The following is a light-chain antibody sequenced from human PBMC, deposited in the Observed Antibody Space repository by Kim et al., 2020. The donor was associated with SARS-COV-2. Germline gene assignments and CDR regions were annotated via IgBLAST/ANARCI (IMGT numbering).Light chain of an antibody. J-gene: IGLJ2*01. V-gene: IGLV3-19*01. CDR1: SLRSYY. Sequence: SSELTQDPAVSVPLVQTVRITCQGDSLRSYYASWYQQKPGQAPVLVIYAGDNRTSGIPDRFSGFSSGNTAALTLPGAQAEDESDYYCNSRDSSGHRVLFG. CDR3: NSRDSSGHRVL. CDR2: AGD.